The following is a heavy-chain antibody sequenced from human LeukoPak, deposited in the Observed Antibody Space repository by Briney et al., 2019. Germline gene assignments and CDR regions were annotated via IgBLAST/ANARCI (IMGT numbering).Heavy chain of an antibody. Sequence: GGSLRLSCAASGVTFSNHWMTWVRQALGRGLEWVSNINQDGGQKYDVASVRGRFTISRDNTKNPLYLQMSSLRAEDTAVYYCARESITMIGAVLTTEGSGFDYWGQGTLVTVSS. V-gene: IGHV3-7*01. CDR3: ARESITMIGAVLTTEGSGFDY. CDR1: GVTFSNHW. CDR2: INQDGGQK. D-gene: IGHD3-22*01. J-gene: IGHJ4*02.